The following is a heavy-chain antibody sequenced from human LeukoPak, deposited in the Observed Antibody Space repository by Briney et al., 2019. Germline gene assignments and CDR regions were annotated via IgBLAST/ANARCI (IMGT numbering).Heavy chain of an antibody. J-gene: IGHJ4*02. CDR2: IYYSGST. V-gene: IGHV4-30-4*08. D-gene: IGHD2-15*01. CDR1: GGSISSGDYY. CDR3: SRDTQSKSRSIGY. Sequence: SQTLSLTCTVSGGSISSGDYYWSSIRQPPGKVLEWIGYIYYSGSTYYNPSLKSRVTISVDTSKNQFYLKLSSVTAADTALYYLSRDTQSKSRSIGYWGEGTLDSVSS.